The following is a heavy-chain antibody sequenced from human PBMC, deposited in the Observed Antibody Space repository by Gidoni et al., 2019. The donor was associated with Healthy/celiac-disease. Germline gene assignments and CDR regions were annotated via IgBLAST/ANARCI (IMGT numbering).Heavy chain of an antibody. CDR1: GFPFSSHG. D-gene: IGHD3-10*01. V-gene: IGHV3-30*18. Sequence: QVQLVESGGGVVQPGRSLRLSCAASGFPFSSHGMHGVRQAPGKGLEWVAVISYDGSNKYYADSVKGRFTISRDNSKNTLYLQMNSLRAEDTAVYYCAKDSLTGSGSYLVAFDIWGQGTMVTVSS. CDR3: AKDSLTGSGSYLVAFDI. CDR2: ISYDGSNK. J-gene: IGHJ3*02.